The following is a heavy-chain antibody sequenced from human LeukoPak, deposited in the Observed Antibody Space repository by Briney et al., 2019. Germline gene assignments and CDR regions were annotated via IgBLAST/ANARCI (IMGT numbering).Heavy chain of an antibody. CDR2: IYPNSGGT. CDR3: AREIPSTIDGFDI. CDR1: GYTFSDYY. Sequence: ASVKVSCKASGYTFSDYYMHWLRQAPGQGLKWMGWIYPNSGGTQYAQKFQGRVTMTRDTSITTAYMELSSMRSDDTAVYYCAREIPSTIDGFDIWGQGTVVTVSS. J-gene: IGHJ3*02. D-gene: IGHD1-14*01. V-gene: IGHV1-2*02.